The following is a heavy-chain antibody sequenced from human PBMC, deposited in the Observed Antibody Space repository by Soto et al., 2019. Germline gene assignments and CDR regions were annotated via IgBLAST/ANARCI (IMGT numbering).Heavy chain of an antibody. CDR3: GREYFDSRGTTPGD. J-gene: IGHJ4*02. Sequence: ASVKVSCKTSGYTFTHYYMHWVRLAPGHGLEWMGVINPGGGYTTYAQKFQGRVTMTRDTSTSTVYMELSSLKSEDTAVYYCGREYFDSRGTTPGDWGQGTLVTVSS. CDR2: INPGGGYT. D-gene: IGHD3-22*01. V-gene: IGHV1-46*01. CDR1: GYTFTHYY.